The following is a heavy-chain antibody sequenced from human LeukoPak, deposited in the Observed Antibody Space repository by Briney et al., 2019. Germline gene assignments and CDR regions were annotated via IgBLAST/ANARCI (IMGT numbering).Heavy chain of an antibody. CDR1: GDSISRSY. CDR2: ISSRGRS. CDR3: ARHRESYYESSHMGFDP. J-gene: IGHJ5*02. V-gene: IGHV4-59*08. D-gene: IGHD3-22*01. Sequence: PSETLSLTCTVSGDSISRSYWSWIRQPPGKGLEWIGYISSRGRSTYTPALKSRVTISADTSNNQFSLSLTSPTAADTAVYYCARHRESYYESSHMGFDPWGQGTLVILSS.